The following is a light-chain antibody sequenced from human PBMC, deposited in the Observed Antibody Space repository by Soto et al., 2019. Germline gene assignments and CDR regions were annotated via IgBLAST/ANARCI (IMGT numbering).Light chain of an antibody. CDR1: QSISSR. V-gene: IGKV1-5*03. Sequence: DLQMTQSPSTLSASVGDRVTITCRASQSISSRLAWYQQKPGKAPKLLIYKASSLESGVPLRFSGSGSGTEFTLTISSLQPDDFATYYCQQYNSYPLTFGGGTKVEIK. CDR3: QQYNSYPLT. J-gene: IGKJ4*01. CDR2: KAS.